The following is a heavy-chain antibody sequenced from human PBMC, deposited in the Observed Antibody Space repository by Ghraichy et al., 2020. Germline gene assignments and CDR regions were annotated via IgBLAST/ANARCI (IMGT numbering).Heavy chain of an antibody. CDR1: GFNFRIYG. D-gene: IGHD3-16*01. CDR2: IWYDGSNT. V-gene: IGHV3-33*01. J-gene: IGHJ4*02. CDR3: GRDAGVDYGWGSVRPTYYLDY. Sequence: GESLNISCAASGFNFRIYGMHWVRQAPGKGLEWVALIWYDGSNTYYSDSVKGRFTISRDSSKNTLYLQMNSLRPADTAVYFCGRDAGVDYGWGSVRPTYYLDYWGQGTRVTVSP.